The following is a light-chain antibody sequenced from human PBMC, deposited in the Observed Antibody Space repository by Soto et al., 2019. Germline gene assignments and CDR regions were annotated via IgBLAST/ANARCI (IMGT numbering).Light chain of an antibody. CDR3: QHYNSVSRT. CDR1: QTIDIW. V-gene: IGKV1-5*03. CDR2: MAS. J-gene: IGKJ1*01. Sequence: DIQMTQSPSTLSASVGDRVTITCRASQTIDIWLAWYQQKPGKAPKLLIYMASTLHSGAPSRFSGSGSGTEFTLTISSLQPDDFATYCCQHYNSVSRTFGQGTKVDIK.